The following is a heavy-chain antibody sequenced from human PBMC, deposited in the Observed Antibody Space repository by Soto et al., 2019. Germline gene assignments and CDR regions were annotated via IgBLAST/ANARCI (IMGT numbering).Heavy chain of an antibody. J-gene: IGHJ6*02. D-gene: IGHD2-15*01. Sequence: GASVKVSCKASGYTFTGYYMHWVRQAPGQGLEWMGWINPNSGGTNYAQKFQGWVTMTRDTSISTAYMELSRLRSDDTAVYYCASSSGGSMSYYGMDVWGQGTTVTVSS. CDR2: INPNSGGT. CDR3: ASSSGGSMSYYGMDV. V-gene: IGHV1-2*04. CDR1: GYTFTGYY.